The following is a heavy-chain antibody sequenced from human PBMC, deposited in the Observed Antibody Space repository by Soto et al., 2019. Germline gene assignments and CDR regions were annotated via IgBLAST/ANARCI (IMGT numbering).Heavy chain of an antibody. J-gene: IGHJ4*02. D-gene: IGHD5-18*01. V-gene: IGHV4-30-4*01. CDR1: GGSISSGDYY. Sequence: QVQLQESGPGLVKPSQTLSLTCTVSGGSISSGDYYWIWIRQPPGQGLEWIGYIYYRGRTYYKPSLKSRVTISVDTSKNRFSVKLSSVTAAEPAVYYCASNSYVYTLYDCWGQGALVTVSS. CDR3: ASNSYVYTLYDC. CDR2: IYYRGRT.